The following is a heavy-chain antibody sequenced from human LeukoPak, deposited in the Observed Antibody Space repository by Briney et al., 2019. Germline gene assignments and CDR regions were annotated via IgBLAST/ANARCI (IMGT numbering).Heavy chain of an antibody. Sequence: PSETLSLTCTVSGGSISSYYWSWIRQPAGKGLESIGHISTSGSTNYNPSLKSRVTMSVDTSKNQFSLKLSSVTAADTAVYYCARAGMAPNKGAFDIWGQGTMVTVSS. V-gene: IGHV4-4*07. J-gene: IGHJ3*02. CDR3: ARAGMAPNKGAFDI. D-gene: IGHD5-24*01. CDR1: GGSISSYY. CDR2: ISTSGST.